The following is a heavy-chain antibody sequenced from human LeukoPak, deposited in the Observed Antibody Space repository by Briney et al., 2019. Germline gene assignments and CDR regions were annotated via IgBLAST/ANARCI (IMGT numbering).Heavy chain of an antibody. Sequence: GGSLRLSCAASGFTFSSYGMRWVRQAPGKGLEWVAVIWYDGSNKYYADSVKGRFTISRDNSKNTLYLQMNSLRAEDTAVYYCARDAIAVAGTSWFDPWGQGTLVTVSS. D-gene: IGHD6-19*01. CDR3: ARDAIAVAGTSWFDP. CDR1: GFTFSSYG. CDR2: IWYDGSNK. V-gene: IGHV3-33*01. J-gene: IGHJ5*02.